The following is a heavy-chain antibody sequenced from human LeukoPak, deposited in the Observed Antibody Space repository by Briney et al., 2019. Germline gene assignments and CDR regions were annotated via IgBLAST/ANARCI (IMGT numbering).Heavy chain of an antibody. Sequence: GGSLRLSCAASGFTFSGSWLNWVRQAPGKGWGGVANINQDGTKRNYLDSVRGRFTISRDNAENSVYLQMNRLRAEDTAVYYCARDGDYDYIWGSYRFEDWGQGILVTVSS. D-gene: IGHD3-16*02. CDR2: INQDGTKR. J-gene: IGHJ4*02. CDR3: ARDGDYDYIWGSYRFED. CDR1: GFTFSGSW. V-gene: IGHV3-7*03.